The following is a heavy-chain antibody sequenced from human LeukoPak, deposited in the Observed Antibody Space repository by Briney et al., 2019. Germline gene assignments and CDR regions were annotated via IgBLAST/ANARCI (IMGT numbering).Heavy chain of an antibody. CDR1: GFTFSSYG. CDR3: IKVIMFAFDI. J-gene: IGHJ3*02. Sequence: PGRSLRLSCAASGFTFSSYGMGWVRQAPGKGLEWVSAVSGSGGTTHYADSVKGRFTISRDNSKNTMYLQMNSLRAEDTAVYFCIKVIMFAFDIWGQGTMVTVSS. V-gene: IGHV3-23*01. D-gene: IGHD3-10*02. CDR2: VSGSGGTT.